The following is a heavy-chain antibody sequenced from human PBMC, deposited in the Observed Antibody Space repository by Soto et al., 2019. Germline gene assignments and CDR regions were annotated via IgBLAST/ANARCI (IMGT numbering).Heavy chain of an antibody. CDR3: ARGLGYCSGGSCYSPWFDP. Sequence: PSETLSLTCAVYGGSFSGYYWSWIRQPPEKGLEWIGEINHSGSTNYNPSLKSRVTISVDTSKNQFSLKLSSVTAADTAVYYCARGLGYCSGGSCYSPWFDPWGQGTLVTVSS. J-gene: IGHJ5*02. CDR1: GGSFSGYY. CDR2: INHSGST. D-gene: IGHD2-15*01. V-gene: IGHV4-34*01.